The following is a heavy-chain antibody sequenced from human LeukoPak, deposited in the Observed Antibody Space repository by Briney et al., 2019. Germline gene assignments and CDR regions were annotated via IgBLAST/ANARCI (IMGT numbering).Heavy chain of an antibody. J-gene: IGHJ6*03. CDR1: GGTFSSYA. CDR2: IIPIFGTA. CDR3: ARGSRPLFERYYYMDV. V-gene: IGHV1-69*13. Sequence: SVKVSCRASGGTFSSYAISWVRQAPGQGLEWMGGIIPIFGTANYAQKFQGRVTITADESTSTAYMELSSLRSEDTAVYYCARGSRPLFERYYYMDVWGKGTTVTVSS. D-gene: IGHD3-3*01.